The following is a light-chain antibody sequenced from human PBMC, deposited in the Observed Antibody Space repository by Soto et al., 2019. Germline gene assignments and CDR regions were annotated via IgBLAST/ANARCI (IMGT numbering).Light chain of an antibody. CDR2: TAS. CDR1: QGISRY. J-gene: IGKJ2*01. CDR3: QQSSNTPYT. Sequence: DIQLTQSPSSLSASVGDRVSISCRASQGISRYLNWYLWRPGKAPKLLIYTASSVQSGVPSRFSGSGSGTDFTLTISSLQPEDFATYYCQQSSNTPYTFGRGTKLEI. V-gene: IGKV1-39*01.